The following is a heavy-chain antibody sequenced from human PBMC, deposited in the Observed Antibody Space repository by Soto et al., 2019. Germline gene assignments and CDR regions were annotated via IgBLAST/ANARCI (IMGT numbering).Heavy chain of an antibody. J-gene: IGHJ3*02. Sequence: QVQLQESGPGLVKPSQTLSLTCTVSGGSISSGGYYWSWIRQHPGKGLEWIGYIYYSGSTYYNPSLKSRVTISVDTSKNQFSLKLSSVTAADTAVYYCARSYIVVVPAATYAFDIWGQGTMVTVSS. D-gene: IGHD2-2*01. V-gene: IGHV4-31*03. CDR1: GGSISSGGYY. CDR2: IYYSGST. CDR3: ARSYIVVVPAATYAFDI.